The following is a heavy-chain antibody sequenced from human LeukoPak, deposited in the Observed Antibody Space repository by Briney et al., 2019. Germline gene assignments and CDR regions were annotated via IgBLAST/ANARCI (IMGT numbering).Heavy chain of an antibody. CDR3: ARDKGGDGYNLGHNDY. J-gene: IGHJ4*02. CDR2: ISYDGTDK. V-gene: IGHV3-30*03. Sequence: GGSLRLSCAASGFNFRSYGMQWVRQAPGKGLEWVTLISYDGTDKYYAASVRGRFTISRDNAKNTLYLQMNSLRAEDTAVYYCARDKGGDGYNLGHNDYWGQGTLVTVSS. D-gene: IGHD5-24*01. CDR1: GFNFRSYG.